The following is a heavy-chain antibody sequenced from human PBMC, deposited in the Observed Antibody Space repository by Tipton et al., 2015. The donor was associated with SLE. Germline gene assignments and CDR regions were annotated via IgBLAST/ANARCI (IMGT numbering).Heavy chain of an antibody. CDR3: AGELGDRDAFDI. CDR1: GFTFNSYA. Sequence: QLVQSGGGVVRPGRSLRVSCAASGFTFNSYAMHWVRQAPGKGLEWVAVMSYDGSNKYYADYLKGRFTISRDNSKNTLHLQMNSLRAEDTAVYYCAGELGDRDAFDIWGQGTVVTVSS. CDR2: MSYDGSNK. D-gene: IGHD3-16*01. V-gene: IGHV3-30*04. J-gene: IGHJ3*02.